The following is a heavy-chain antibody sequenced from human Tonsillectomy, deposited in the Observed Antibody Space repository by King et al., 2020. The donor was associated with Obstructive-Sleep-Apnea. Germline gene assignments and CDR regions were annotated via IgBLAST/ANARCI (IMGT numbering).Heavy chain of an antibody. V-gene: IGHV3-30*04. CDR1: GFTFSNFP. CDR2: ISYDGRIK. D-gene: IGHD1-26*01. CDR3: ARDPIIGSPDYFDS. Sequence: VQLVESGGSVVQPGRSLRLSCTVSGFTFSNFPMHWVRQAPDKRLEWVAVISYDGRIKESAESVNGRVTISRADSRNTLYLHMNSLRVEDTAMYFCARDPIIGSPDYFDSWGQGTLVTVSS. J-gene: IGHJ4*02.